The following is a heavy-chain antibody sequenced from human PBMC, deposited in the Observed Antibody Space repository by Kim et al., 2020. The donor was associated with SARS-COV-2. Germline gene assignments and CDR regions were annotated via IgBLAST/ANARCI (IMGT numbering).Heavy chain of an antibody. J-gene: IGHJ4*02. Sequence: YTPSLKSRVTISVDTSKNQFSLKLSSVTAADTAVYYCARSYSSSSPYFDYWGQGTLVTVSS. V-gene: IGHV4-39*01. D-gene: IGHD6-6*01. CDR3: ARSYSSSSPYFDY.